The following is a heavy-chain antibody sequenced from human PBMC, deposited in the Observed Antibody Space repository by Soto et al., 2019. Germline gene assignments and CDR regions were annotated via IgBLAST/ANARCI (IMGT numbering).Heavy chain of an antibody. J-gene: IGHJ4*02. D-gene: IGHD1-1*01. CDR1: GYGFTTFG. CDR3: ARGRYGDY. V-gene: IGHV1-18*01. CDR2: ISAHNGNT. Sequence: QVHLCRSGAEVKKPGPSVKVSCKGSGYGFTTFGFTWVRQAPGQGLEWMAWISAHNGNTNYAQKLQGRVTGTRDTSTSTAYMELRSLRSDDTAVYYCARGRYGDYWGQGALVTVSS.